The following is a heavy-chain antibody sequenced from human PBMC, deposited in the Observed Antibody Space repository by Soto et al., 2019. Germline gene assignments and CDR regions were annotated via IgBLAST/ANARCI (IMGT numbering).Heavy chain of an antibody. Sequence: SETLSLTCAVSGASIISENWWTWVRQSPGKGLEWIGEIHHTGSTTYNPSLDSRVTMSVDKSKNHFSLILSSVTAADTALYYCAKSWELRRFFASWGQGTLVTVS. V-gene: IGHV4-4*02. CDR3: AKSWELRRFFAS. CDR1: GASIISENW. J-gene: IGHJ4*02. CDR2: IHHTGST. D-gene: IGHD1-26*01.